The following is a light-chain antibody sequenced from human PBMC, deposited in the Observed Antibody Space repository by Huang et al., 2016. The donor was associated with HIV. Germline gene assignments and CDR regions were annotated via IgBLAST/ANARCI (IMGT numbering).Light chain of an antibody. CDR2: GAS. Sequence: IVMTQSPATLSVSPGERATLSCRASQSIGSTLAWYQLKPGQAPRLLIYGASPRATGIPARFSGSGSGTEFTLTISSLQSEDSAVYYCQNYDDWLYTFGQGTKLEIK. CDR3: QNYDDWLYT. V-gene: IGKV3-15*01. CDR1: QSIGST. J-gene: IGKJ2*01.